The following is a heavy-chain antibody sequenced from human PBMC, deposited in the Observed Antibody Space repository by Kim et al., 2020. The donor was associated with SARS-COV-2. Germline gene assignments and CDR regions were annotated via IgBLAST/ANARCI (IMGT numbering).Heavy chain of an antibody. J-gene: IGHJ4*02. D-gene: IGHD3-22*01. V-gene: IGHV5-10-1*01. CDR2: IDPIDSYS. Sequence: GESLKISCTASGYDFTTSWVSWVRQMPGKGLEWMGRIDPIDSYSNYGPSFQGHVTVSVDKSISTAYLQWSSLKASDTAVYYCARQGGGDDRSGYRIDNWGQGTLVTVSS. CDR1: GYDFTTSW. CDR3: ARQGGGDDRSGYRIDN.